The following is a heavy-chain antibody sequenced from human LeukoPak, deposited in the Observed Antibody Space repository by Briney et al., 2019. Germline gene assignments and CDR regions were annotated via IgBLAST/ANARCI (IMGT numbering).Heavy chain of an antibody. V-gene: IGHV3-74*01. D-gene: IGHD6-13*01. CDR1: GFTFSSYA. Sequence: PGGSLRLSCAVSGFTFSSYAMSWVRQAPGKGLVWVSRINGDGSSTTYVDSVMGRFTISRDNAKNTLYLQMNSVRAEDTAVYYCARGNIAAAGIHYWGQGTLVIVSS. CDR3: ARGNIAAAGIHY. J-gene: IGHJ4*02. CDR2: INGDGSST.